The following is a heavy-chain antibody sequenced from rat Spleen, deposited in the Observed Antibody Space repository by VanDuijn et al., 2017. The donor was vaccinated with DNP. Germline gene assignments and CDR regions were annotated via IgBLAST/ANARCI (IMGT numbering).Heavy chain of an antibody. CDR2: ISYDGRSA. Sequence: EVQLEESGGGLVQSGRSMKLSCAASGFTFSHYYMAWVRQAPKKGLEWVATISYDGRSADYRDSVKGRFTVSRDNAKSILYLQMDSLRSEDTATYYCARPDAWGQGTSVTVSS. CDR3: ARPDA. J-gene: IGHJ4*01. CDR1: GFTFSHYY. V-gene: IGHV5-7*01.